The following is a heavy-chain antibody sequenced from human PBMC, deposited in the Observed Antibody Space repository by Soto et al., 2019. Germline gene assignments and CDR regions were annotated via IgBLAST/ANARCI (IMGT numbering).Heavy chain of an antibody. CDR1: GYSFTSYW. D-gene: IGHD1-26*01. V-gene: IGHV5-51*01. Sequence: PGESLKISCKASGYSFTSYWIGWVRQMPGKGLEWMGIIYPGDSDTIYSPSFQGQVTISADKSISTAYLQWNSLKASDTDMYYCARPPYSASYYCFDQWGQGTPVTVSS. CDR3: ARPPYSASYYCFDQ. J-gene: IGHJ4*02. CDR2: IYPGDSDT.